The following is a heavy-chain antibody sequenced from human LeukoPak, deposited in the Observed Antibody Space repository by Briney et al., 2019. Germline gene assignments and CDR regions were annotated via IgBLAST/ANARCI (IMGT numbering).Heavy chain of an antibody. J-gene: IGHJ4*02. CDR1: GFTFTSYT. V-gene: IGHV3-21*04. CDR3: ARDAPLGGFDY. D-gene: IGHD7-27*01. CDR2: ISSDSNDI. Sequence: GGSLRLSCAASGFTFTSYTLNWVRQAPGQGLEWVSSISSDSNDIYYADSVKGRFTVSRDNAKNSLFLQMSSLRAEDTAVYYCARDAPLGGFDYWGQGTPVTVSS.